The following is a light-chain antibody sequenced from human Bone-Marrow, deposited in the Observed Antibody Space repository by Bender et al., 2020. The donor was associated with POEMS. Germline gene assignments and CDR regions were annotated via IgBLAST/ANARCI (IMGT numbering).Light chain of an antibody. CDR3: SSYATSTPRV. CDR1: SSNTGSGYD. CDR2: GYN. J-gene: IGLJ3*02. Sequence: QSVLTQPPSVSGAPGQRVTISCTGSSSNTGSGYDINWYQHLPGTAPKLLIYGYNNRPSGVPDRFSGSKSGTSASLAITGLQAEDEGDYYCSSYATSTPRVFGGGTKLTVL. V-gene: IGLV1-40*01.